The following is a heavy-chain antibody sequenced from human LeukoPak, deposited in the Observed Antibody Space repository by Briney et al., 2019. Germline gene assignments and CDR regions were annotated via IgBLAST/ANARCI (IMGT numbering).Heavy chain of an antibody. CDR2: INHNRST. CDR3: ARTRIAAAGINWFDP. J-gene: IGHJ5*02. V-gene: IGHV4-34*01. CDR1: GGSLSGEY. Sequence: PAQTLSLTCAVYGGSLSGEYWSWLRQPPGKGLEWIGEINHNRSTNYNPSLKSRVTISVDTSKNQFSLKLSSVTAADTAVYYCARTRIAAAGINWFDPWGQGTLVTVSS. D-gene: IGHD6-13*01.